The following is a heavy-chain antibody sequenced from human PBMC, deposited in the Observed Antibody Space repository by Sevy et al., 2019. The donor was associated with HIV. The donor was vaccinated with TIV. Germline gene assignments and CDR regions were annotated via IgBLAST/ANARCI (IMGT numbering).Heavy chain of an antibody. J-gene: IGHJ4*02. V-gene: IGHV3-74*01. D-gene: IGHD1-1*01. CDR2: VNSAGSST. CDR3: VAGNIWQDY. CDR1: GFTVRSYW. Sequence: GGSLRLSCAASGFTVRSYWMHWVRQAPGKGPVWVSGVNSAGSSTNCADSVKGRFTMSRDSAKNTLYLEMTSLRAEDTAVYFCVAGNIWQDYWGQGTLVTVS.